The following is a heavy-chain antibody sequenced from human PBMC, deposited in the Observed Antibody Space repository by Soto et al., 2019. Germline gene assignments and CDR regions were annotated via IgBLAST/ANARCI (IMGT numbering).Heavy chain of an antibody. CDR2: IYYSGST. Sequence: PSETLSLTCTVSRVSVSSGRCHWSWIRQPPGKGLEWIGYIYYSGSTNYNPSLKSRVTISLDTSKNQISLKLSSVTAADTAVYYCARSMIFGVFDIWGQGTTVTVSS. CDR3: ARSMIFGVFDI. V-gene: IGHV4-61*01. CDR1: RVSVSSGRCH. J-gene: IGHJ3*02. D-gene: IGHD3-3*01.